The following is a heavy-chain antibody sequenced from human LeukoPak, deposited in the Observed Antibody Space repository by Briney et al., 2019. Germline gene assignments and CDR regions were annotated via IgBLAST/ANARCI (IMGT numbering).Heavy chain of an antibody. CDR2: IYFSGSI. CDR3: ARGETVVTPYFDY. D-gene: IGHD4-23*01. CDR1: GGSISSYY. V-gene: IGHV4-59*08. Sequence: SETLSLTCTVSGGSISSYYWSWIRQPPGKGLEWIGYIYFSGSINYNPSLKSRVTISVDTSKNQFSLKLSSVTAADTAVYYCARGETVVTPYFDYWGQGTLVTVSS. J-gene: IGHJ4*02.